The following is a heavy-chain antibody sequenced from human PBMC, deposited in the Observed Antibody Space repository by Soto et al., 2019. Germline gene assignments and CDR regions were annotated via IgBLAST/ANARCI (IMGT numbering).Heavy chain of an antibody. J-gene: IGHJ5*02. V-gene: IGHV1-3*01. Sequence: QVQLVQSGVEVKKPGASVKVSCKASGYTFTSYAIHWVRQAPGQRLEWMGWINAGNGNTKYSQKFQGRVTITRDTSASTAYMELSSLRSGDTAVYYCARTGSSSWFWFDPWGQGTLVTVSS. CDR2: INAGNGNT. CDR3: ARTGSSSWFWFDP. D-gene: IGHD6-13*01. CDR1: GYTFTSYA.